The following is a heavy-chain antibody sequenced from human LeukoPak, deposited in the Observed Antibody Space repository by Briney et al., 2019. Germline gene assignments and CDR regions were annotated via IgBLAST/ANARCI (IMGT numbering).Heavy chain of an antibody. CDR2: IYYSGST. V-gene: IGHV4-59*01. J-gene: IGHJ4*02. CDR3: ARETGYSSGWYVY. Sequence: SETLSLTCTGSGWSISSYYWSWIRQPPGKGLEWIGYIYYSGSTNYNPSLKSRVTISVDTSKNQFSLKLSSVTAADTAVYYCARETGYSSGWYVYWGQGTLVTVSS. CDR1: GWSISSYY. D-gene: IGHD6-19*01.